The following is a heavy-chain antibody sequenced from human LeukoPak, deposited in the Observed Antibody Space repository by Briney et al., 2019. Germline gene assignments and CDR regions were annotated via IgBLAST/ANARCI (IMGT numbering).Heavy chain of an antibody. CDR2: IYYSGST. Sequence: SETLFLTCTVSGGSISSGAYYWSWIRQHPGKGLEWIGYIYYSGSTYYNPSLRSRVTISVDTSKNQFSLKLSSVTAADTAVYYCARHQDTGTEGWFDPWGQGTLVTVSS. CDR3: ARHQDTGTEGWFDP. D-gene: IGHD5-18*01. J-gene: IGHJ5*02. V-gene: IGHV4-31*03. CDR1: GGSISSGAYY.